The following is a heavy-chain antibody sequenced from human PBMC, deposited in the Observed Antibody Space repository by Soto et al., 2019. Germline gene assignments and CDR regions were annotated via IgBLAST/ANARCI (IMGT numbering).Heavy chain of an antibody. D-gene: IGHD3-10*01. CDR2: IYYSGST. Sequence: SETLSLTCTVSGGSISSSSYYWGWIRQPPGKGLEWIGSIYYSGSTYYNPSLKSRVTISVDTSKNQFSLKLSSVTAADTAVYYCARHGSGRSILPELDYWGQGTLVTVSS. V-gene: IGHV4-39*01. CDR3: ARHGSGRSILPELDY. CDR1: GGSISSSSYY. J-gene: IGHJ4*02.